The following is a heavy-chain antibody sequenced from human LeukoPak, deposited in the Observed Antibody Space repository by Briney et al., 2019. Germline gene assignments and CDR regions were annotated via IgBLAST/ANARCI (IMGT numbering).Heavy chain of an antibody. CDR1: GFTFSSYE. V-gene: IGHV3-48*03. D-gene: IGHD1-26*01. CDR2: ISSSGSTI. CDR3: ARDRVVGASIGMDV. Sequence: GGSLRLSCAASGFTFSSYEMNWVRQAPGKGLEGVSYISSSGSTIYYADSVKGRFTISRDNAKNSLYLQMNSLRAEDTAVYYCARDRVVGASIGMDVWGQGTTVTVSS. J-gene: IGHJ6*02.